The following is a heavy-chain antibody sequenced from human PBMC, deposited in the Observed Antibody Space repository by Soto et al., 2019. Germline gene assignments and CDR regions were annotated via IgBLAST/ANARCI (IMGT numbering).Heavy chain of an antibody. V-gene: IGHV3-23*01. CDR3: AKSFVPAGDYFDY. Sequence: GGSLRLSCAASGFTFSSYAMSWVRQAPGKGLEWVSAISGSGGSTYYADSVKGRFTISRDNSKTTLYLQMNSLRAEVIALYYWAKSFVPAGDYFDYWGQGTLVTVPS. CDR2: ISGSGGST. J-gene: IGHJ4*02. CDR1: GFTFSSYA.